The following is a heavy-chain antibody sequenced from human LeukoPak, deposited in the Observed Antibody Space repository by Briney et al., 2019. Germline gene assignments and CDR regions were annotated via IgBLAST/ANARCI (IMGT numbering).Heavy chain of an antibody. CDR3: ARGLRFGELFCPY. CDR2: MNPNSGNT. V-gene: IGHV1-8*01. D-gene: IGHD3-10*01. J-gene: IGHJ4*02. Sequence: GASVEVSCKASGYTFTSYDINWVRQATGQGLKWMGWMNPNSGNTGYAQKFQGRVTMTRDTSLSTAYMELSSLRSEDTAVYYCARGLRFGELFCPYWGQGTLVAVSS. CDR1: GYTFTSYD.